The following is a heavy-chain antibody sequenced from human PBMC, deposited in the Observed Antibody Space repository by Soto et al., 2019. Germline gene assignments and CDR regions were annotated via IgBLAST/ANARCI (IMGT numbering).Heavy chain of an antibody. CDR2: INHSGST. V-gene: IGHV4-34*01. CDR1: GGSFSGYY. D-gene: IGHD5-12*01. J-gene: IGHJ4*02. Sequence: QVQLQQWGAGLLKPSETLSLTCAVYGGSFSGYYWSWIRQPPGKGLEWIGEINHSGSTNYNPSLKSRVTISVDTSKNQFSLKLSSVTAADTAVYYCARGGFRRYSGYERGRDSREMYFDYWGQGTLVTVAS. CDR3: ARGGFRRYSGYERGRDSREMYFDY.